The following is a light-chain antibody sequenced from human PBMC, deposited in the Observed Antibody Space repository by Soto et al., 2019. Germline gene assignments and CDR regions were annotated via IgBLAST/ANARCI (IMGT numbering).Light chain of an antibody. V-gene: IGKV4-1*01. CDR3: VQYWGCGK. J-gene: IGKJ5*01. CDR1: QIIFLTSDRMNC. CDR2: WTS. Sequence: VALGGRGTIKHKSDQIIFLTSDRMNCLAWYQQKRGQPLRLLIYWTSIRESGVPDRFIGSGSGINFAITVVWAQVVDVSFYHYVQYWGCGKFGQGTRLEIK.